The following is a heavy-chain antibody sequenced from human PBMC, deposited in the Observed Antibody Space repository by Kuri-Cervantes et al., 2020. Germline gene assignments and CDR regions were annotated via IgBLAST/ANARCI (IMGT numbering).Heavy chain of an antibody. CDR2: ISYDGSNK. V-gene: IGHV3-30-3*01. CDR1: GFTFSTYA. J-gene: IGHJ2*01. CDR3: ARGTSSGWEYWYFDL. D-gene: IGHD6-19*01. Sequence: LSLTCAASGFTFSTYAMHWVRQAPGKGLEWVAVISYDGSNKYYADSVKGRFTISRDNSRNTLYLRMNSLRAEDTAVYYCARGTSSGWEYWYFDLWGRGTLVTVSS.